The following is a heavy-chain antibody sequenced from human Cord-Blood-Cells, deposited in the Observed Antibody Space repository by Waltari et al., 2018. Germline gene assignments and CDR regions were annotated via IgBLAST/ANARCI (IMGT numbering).Heavy chain of an antibody. J-gene: IGHJ4*02. D-gene: IGHD3-16*01. CDR1: GGSFSGYY. Sequence: QVQLQQWGAGLLKPSETLSLTCAVYGGSFSGYYWIWIRQPPGKGLEWIGEINHSGSTNYNPSLKSRVTISVDTSKNQFSLKLSSVTAADTAVYYCARGLVPMEGGAVDDYWGQGTLVTVSS. CDR2: INHSGST. CDR3: ARGLVPMEGGAVDDY. V-gene: IGHV4-34*01.